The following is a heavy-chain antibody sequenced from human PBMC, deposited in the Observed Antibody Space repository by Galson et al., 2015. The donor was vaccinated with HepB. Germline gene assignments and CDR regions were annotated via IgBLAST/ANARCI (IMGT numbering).Heavy chain of an antibody. V-gene: IGHV3-23*01. CDR3: AKRRGRMFQFSNHYSYYAMDV. Sequence: SLRLSCAASGITFTSYAMSWVRQAPGKGLEWVSGIIGSGGSTYHADSVEGRFTISRDNSKNTLFLQMNNVRAEDTAVYYCAKRRGRMFQFSNHYSYYAMDVWGQGTTVTVSS. D-gene: IGHD3-10*02. CDR2: IIGSGGST. J-gene: IGHJ6*02. CDR1: GITFTSYA.